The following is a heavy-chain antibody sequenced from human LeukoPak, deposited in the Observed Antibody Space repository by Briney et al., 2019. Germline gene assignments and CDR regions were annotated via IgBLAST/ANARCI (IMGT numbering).Heavy chain of an antibody. CDR2: IIPIFGTA. Sequence: SVKVSCKASGGTFSSYAISWVRQAPGQGLEWMGGIIPIFGTANYAQKFQGRVTITADKSTSTAYMELSSLRSEDTAVYYRARGLREYQLPQIVPLRTHYYYGMDVWGKGTTVTVSS. CDR3: ARGLREYQLPQIVPLRTHYYYGMDV. CDR1: GGTFSSYA. V-gene: IGHV1-69*06. D-gene: IGHD2-2*01. J-gene: IGHJ6*04.